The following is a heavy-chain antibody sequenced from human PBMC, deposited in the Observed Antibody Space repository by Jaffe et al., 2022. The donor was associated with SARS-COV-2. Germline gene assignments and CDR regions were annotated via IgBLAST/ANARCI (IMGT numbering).Heavy chain of an antibody. D-gene: IGHD3-9*01. Sequence: EVQLVESGGGLVKPGGSLRLSCAASGFTFSSYSMNWVRQAPGKGLEWVSSISSSSSYIYYADSVKGRFTISRDNAKNSLYLQMNSLRAEDTAVYYCARMWAIHDILTGYHYYYYYYMDVWGKGTTVTVSS. J-gene: IGHJ6*03. CDR1: GFTFSSYS. V-gene: IGHV3-21*01. CDR3: ARMWAIHDILTGYHYYYYYYMDV. CDR2: ISSSSSYI.